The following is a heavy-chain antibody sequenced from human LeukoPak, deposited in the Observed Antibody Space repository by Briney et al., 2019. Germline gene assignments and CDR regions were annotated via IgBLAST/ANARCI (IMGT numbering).Heavy chain of an antibody. V-gene: IGHV4-30-4*08. CDR2: IYYSGST. CDR3: AREPRTRATTWIDY. Sequence: PSETLSLTCTVSGGSISSYYWSWIRQPPGKGLEWIGYIYYSGSTYYNPSLKSRVIISVDTSKNQFSLKLSSVTAADTAVYYCAREPRTRATTWIDYWGQGTLVTVSS. CDR1: GGSISSYY. D-gene: IGHD4-17*01. J-gene: IGHJ4*02.